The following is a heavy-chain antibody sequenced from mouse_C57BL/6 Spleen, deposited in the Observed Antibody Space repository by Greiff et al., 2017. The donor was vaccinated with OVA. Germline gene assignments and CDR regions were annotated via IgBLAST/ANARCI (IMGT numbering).Heavy chain of an antibody. Sequence: QVQLQQPGAELVMPGASVKLSCKASGYTFTSYWMHWVKQRPGQGLEWIGEIDPSDSYTNYNQKFKGKSTLTVDKSSSTAYMQLSSLTSEDSAVYYCARTRNVGFDYWGQGTTLTVSS. CDR3: ARTRNVGFDY. V-gene: IGHV1-69*01. CDR1: GYTFTSYW. CDR2: IDPSDSYT. D-gene: IGHD2-1*01. J-gene: IGHJ2*01.